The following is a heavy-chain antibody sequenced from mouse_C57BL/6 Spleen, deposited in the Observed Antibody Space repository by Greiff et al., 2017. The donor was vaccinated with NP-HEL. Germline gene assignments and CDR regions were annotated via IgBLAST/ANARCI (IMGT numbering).Heavy chain of an antibody. V-gene: IGHV3-6*01. CDR2: ISYDGSN. D-gene: IGHD2-4*01. CDR3: ARDLSYYDYDGFAY. CDR1: GYSITSGYY. Sequence: EVKLQESGPGLVKPSQSLSLTCSVTGYSITSGYYWNWIRQFPGNKLEWMGYISYDGSNNYNPSLKNRISITRDTSKNQFFLKLNSVTTEDTATYYCARDLSYYDYDGFAYWGQGTLVTVSA. J-gene: IGHJ3*01.